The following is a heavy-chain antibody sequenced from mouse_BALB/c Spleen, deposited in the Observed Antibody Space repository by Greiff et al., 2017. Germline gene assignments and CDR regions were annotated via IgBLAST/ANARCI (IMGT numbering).Heavy chain of an antibody. CDR2: ISNGGGST. CDR1: GFTFSSYT. D-gene: IGHD1-1*01. V-gene: IGHV5-12-2*01. J-gene: IGHJ4*01. CDR3: ARHRPTTGDAMDY. Sequence: VQLKESGGGLVQPGGSLKLSCAASGFTFSSYTMSWVRQTPEKRLEWVAYISNGGGSTYYPDTVKGRFTISRDNAKNTLYLQMSSLKSEDTAMYYCARHRPTTGDAMDYWGQGTSVTVSS.